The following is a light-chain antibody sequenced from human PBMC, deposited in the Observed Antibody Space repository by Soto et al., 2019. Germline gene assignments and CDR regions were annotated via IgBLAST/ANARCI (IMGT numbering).Light chain of an antibody. CDR3: QQSDSFPPIT. Sequence: DIQLTQSPSSLSASIGDRVTITCQASQDINNYLNWYQQKPGKAPKLLIYGVSILETGVPSRFSGRGSGTDYTFTISSLQPEDIATYYCQQSDSFPPITFGQGTRLEIK. CDR1: QDINNY. J-gene: IGKJ5*01. V-gene: IGKV1-33*01. CDR2: GVS.